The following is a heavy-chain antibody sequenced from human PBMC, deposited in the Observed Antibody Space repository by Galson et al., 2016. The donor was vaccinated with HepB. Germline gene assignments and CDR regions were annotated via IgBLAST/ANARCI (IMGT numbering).Heavy chain of an antibody. CDR1: GFTFRDYY. CDR2: ISSSANNI. D-gene: IGHD1-26*01. J-gene: IGHJ4*02. CDR3: ARQGSGSYRFDY. Sequence: SLRLSCAASGFTFRDYYMSWIRQAPGKGLEWGSYISSSANNIKYADSVEGRFTVSRDNADNSLYLQMDNLRADDTAVYYCARQGSGSYRFDYWGQGTLVTVSS. V-gene: IGHV3-11*01.